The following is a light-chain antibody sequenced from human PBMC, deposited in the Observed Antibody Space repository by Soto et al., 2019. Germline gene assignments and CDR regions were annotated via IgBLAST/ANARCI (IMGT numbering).Light chain of an antibody. J-gene: IGKJ4*01. CDR1: QSIASHY. CDR3: QQRGRWPDNPLS. V-gene: IGKV3-11*01. Sequence: EVVLTQSPATLSLSPGDRATLSCRASQSIASHYLAWYQQTRGQAPRLLMYDASNRAPGIPARFSGSRSGTDFTLTISSLKPEDFAVYYWQQRGRWPDNPLSFGGGTKVEIK. CDR2: DAS.